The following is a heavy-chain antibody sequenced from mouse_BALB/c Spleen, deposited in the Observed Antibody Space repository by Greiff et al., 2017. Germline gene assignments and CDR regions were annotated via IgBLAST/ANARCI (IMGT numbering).Heavy chain of an antibody. D-gene: IGHD2-14*01. CDR2: IYPGSGNT. J-gene: IGHJ4*01. V-gene: IGHV1-77*01. Sequence: QVQLQQSGAELARPGASVKLSCKASGYTFTDYYINWVKQRTGQGLEWIGEIYPGSGNTYYNEKYKGKATRTADKSSSTAYMQLSSLTSEDSAVYFCARNYRYAMDYWGQGTSVTVSS. CDR1: GYTFTDYY. CDR3: ARNYRYAMDY.